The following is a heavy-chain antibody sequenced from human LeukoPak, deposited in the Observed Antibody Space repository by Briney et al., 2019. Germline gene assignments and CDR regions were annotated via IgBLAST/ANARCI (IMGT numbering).Heavy chain of an antibody. Sequence: ASVKVSCKASGYTFTGYYMHWVRHAPGQGLEWMGWINPNSGGTNYAQKFQGRVTMTRDTSISTAYMELSRLRSDDTAVYYCARDLSITMVRGVISLGYWGQGTLVTVSS. V-gene: IGHV1-2*02. J-gene: IGHJ4*02. CDR3: ARDLSITMVRGVISLGY. D-gene: IGHD3-10*01. CDR2: INPNSGGT. CDR1: GYTFTGYY.